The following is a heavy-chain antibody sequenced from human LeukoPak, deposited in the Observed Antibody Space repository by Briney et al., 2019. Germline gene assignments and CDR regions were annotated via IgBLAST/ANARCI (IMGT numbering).Heavy chain of an antibody. V-gene: IGHV4-59*01. CDR2: IYYSGST. D-gene: IGHD5-12*01. CDR3: ARGGSGYPSWFDP. Sequence: SETLSLTCTVSGGSISSNYWSWIRQPPGKGLEWIGYIYYSGSTNYNPSFKSRVTISVDTSKNQFSLKLSSVTAADTAVYYCARGGSGYPSWFDPWGQGTLVTVSP. CDR1: GGSISSNY. J-gene: IGHJ5*02.